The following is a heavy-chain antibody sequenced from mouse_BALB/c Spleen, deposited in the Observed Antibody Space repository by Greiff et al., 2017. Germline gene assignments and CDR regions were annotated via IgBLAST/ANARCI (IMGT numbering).Heavy chain of an antibody. CDR1: GFTFSSYT. Sequence: EVKVVESGGGLVKPGGSLKLSCAASGFTFSSYTMSWVRQTPEKRLEWVATISSGGSYTYYPDSVKGRFTISRDNAKNTLYLQMSSLKSEDTAMYYCTRGDTTVVVGKKNYYAMDYWGQGTSVTVSS. D-gene: IGHD1-1*01. CDR2: ISSGGSYT. V-gene: IGHV5-6-4*01. J-gene: IGHJ4*01. CDR3: TRGDTTVVVGKKNYYAMDY.